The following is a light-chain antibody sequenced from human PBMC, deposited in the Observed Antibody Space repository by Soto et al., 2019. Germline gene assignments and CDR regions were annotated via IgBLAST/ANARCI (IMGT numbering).Light chain of an antibody. CDR2: NDN. CDR3: AAWDDSLNARGV. CDR1: RSNIGSNA. J-gene: IGLJ3*02. V-gene: IGLV1-44*01. Sequence: QSVLTQPPSASGTAGQRVTIYCSGSRSNIGSNAVSWYQQLPGTAPKLLIYNDNQRPSGVPDRFSASKSGTSASLAISGLQSEDEADYYCAAWDDSLNARGVFGGGTKVTVL.